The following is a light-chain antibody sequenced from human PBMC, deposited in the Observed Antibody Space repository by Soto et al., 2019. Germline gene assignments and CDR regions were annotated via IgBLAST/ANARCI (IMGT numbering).Light chain of an antibody. CDR3: CSYAGTYTFVV. Sequence: QSALTQPRSVSGSPGQSVTISCTGTSSDIGGYNYVSWFQHRPGKAPKLMIYDVTKRPSGVPDRFSGSKSGNTASLTISGLRADDEADYYCCSYAGTYTFVVFGGGTKLTVL. CDR2: DVT. CDR1: SSDIGGYNY. J-gene: IGLJ3*02. V-gene: IGLV2-11*01.